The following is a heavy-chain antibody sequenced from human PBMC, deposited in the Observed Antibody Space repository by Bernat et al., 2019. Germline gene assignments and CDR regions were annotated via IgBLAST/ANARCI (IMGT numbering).Heavy chain of an antibody. D-gene: IGHD2-15*01. CDR3: ARGGTAGGSCLDY. V-gene: IGHV3-33*01. CDR1: GFTFSSYG. Sequence: QVQLVESGGGVVQPGSSLRLCCAASGFTFSSYGMHWVRQAPGKGLEWVAVIWYDGSNKYYADSVKSRFTIARDNSKNTLYLQMNSLRAEDTAVYYCARGGTAGGSCLDYWGQGTLVTVSS. J-gene: IGHJ4*02. CDR2: IWYDGSNK.